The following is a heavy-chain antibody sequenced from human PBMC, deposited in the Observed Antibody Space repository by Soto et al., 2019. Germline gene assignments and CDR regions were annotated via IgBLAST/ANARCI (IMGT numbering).Heavy chain of an antibody. D-gene: IGHD3-10*01. V-gene: IGHV4-38-2*02. CDR3: ARDAMVRGPIGPSAYYYYYGMDV. Sequence: SETLSLTCAVSGYSISSGYYWGWIRQPPGKGLEWIGSIYHSGSTYYNPSLKSRVTISVDTSKNQFSLKLSSVTAADTAVYYCARDAMVRGPIGPSAYYYYYGMDVWGQGTTVTVS. J-gene: IGHJ6*02. CDR2: IYHSGST. CDR1: GYSISSGYY.